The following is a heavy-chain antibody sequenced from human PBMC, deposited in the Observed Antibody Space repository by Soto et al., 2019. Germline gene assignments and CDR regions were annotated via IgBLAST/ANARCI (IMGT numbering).Heavy chain of an antibody. CDR2: ISAYNGNT. V-gene: IGHV1-18*01. CDR1: GYTFTNYH. Sequence: QVQLVQSGAEVKKPGASVKVSCKASGYTFTNYHISWVRQAPGQGLEWMGWISAYNGNTNYAQKLQGRVTMTTDTYTTTAYTELRSLRSDDTAVYYRARDSPPPREWGQGTLVTVSS. CDR3: ARDSPPPRE. J-gene: IGHJ4*02.